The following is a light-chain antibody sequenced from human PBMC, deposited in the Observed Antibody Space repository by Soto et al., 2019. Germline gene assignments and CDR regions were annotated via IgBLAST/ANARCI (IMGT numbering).Light chain of an antibody. J-gene: IGKJ2*01. CDR1: QSVSSSY. V-gene: IGKV3-20*01. Sequence: EIVLTHSPGTLSLSPGERATLSCSASQSVSSSYLAWYQQKPGQAPRLLIYGASSRATGIPDRFSGSGSRTEFTLTISGLEPEDSAVYYCQQSGSSPYTFGQGTKLEIK. CDR2: GAS. CDR3: QQSGSSPYT.